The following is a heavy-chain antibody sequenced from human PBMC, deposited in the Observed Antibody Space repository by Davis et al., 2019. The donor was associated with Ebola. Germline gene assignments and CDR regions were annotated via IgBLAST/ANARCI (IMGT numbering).Heavy chain of an antibody. Sequence: GGSLRLSCAASGFTFSSYSMNWVRQAPGKGLEWVSSISSSSSYIYYADSVKGRFTISRDNAKNSLYLQMNSLRAEDTAVYYCTRGRFWSGYYVDYWGQGTLVTVSS. V-gene: IGHV3-21*01. D-gene: IGHD3-3*01. CDR2: ISSSSSYI. CDR1: GFTFSSYS. CDR3: TRGRFWSGYYVDY. J-gene: IGHJ4*02.